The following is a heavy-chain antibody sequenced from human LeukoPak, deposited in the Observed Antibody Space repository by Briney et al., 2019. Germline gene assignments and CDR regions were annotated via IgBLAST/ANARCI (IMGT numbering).Heavy chain of an antibody. Sequence: GGSLRLSCAASGFTFSDYYMSWIRQAPGKGLEWDSYISSSGSTIYYADSVKGRFTISRDNAKNSLYLQMNSLRAEDTAVYYCARDLKGYDFWSGYPTLYYYYGMDVWGQGTTVTVSS. CDR2: ISSSGSTI. D-gene: IGHD3-3*01. CDR1: GFTFSDYY. J-gene: IGHJ6*02. V-gene: IGHV3-11*01. CDR3: ARDLKGYDFWSGYPTLYYYYGMDV.